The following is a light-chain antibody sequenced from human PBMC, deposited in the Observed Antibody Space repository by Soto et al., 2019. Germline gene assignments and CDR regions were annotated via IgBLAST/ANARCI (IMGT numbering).Light chain of an antibody. Sequence: EIVMTQSPATLSVSPGERATLSCRASQSVSSNLAWYQQKPGQAPRLLIYGASTRATGIPARFSGSGSGTEFTLTISSLQAEDIAVRAWHRERVWPPPTFCQGTKVDIK. J-gene: IGKJ1*01. V-gene: IGKV3-15*01. CDR1: QSVSSN. CDR2: GAS. CDR3: HRERVWPPPT.